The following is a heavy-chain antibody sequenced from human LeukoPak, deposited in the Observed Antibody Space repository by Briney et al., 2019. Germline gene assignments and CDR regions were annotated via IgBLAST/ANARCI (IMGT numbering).Heavy chain of an antibody. CDR2: ISYDGSNK. V-gene: IGHV3-30*18. J-gene: IGHJ4*02. D-gene: IGHD4-23*01. CDR3: ANLLRWEPY. Sequence: GGSLRLSCAASGFTFSSYGMRWVRQAPGKGLEWVAVISYDGSNKYYADSVKGRFTISRDNSKNTLYLQMNSLRAEDTAVYYCANLLRWEPYWGQGTLVTVSS. CDR1: GFTFSSYG.